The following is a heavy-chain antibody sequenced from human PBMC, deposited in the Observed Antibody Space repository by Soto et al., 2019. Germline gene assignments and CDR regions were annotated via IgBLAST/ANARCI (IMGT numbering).Heavy chain of an antibody. Sequence: PGGSLRLSCAASGFTFSKNAMSWVRQAPGKGLEWVAVISNDGSNKNSADSVRGRFTISRDNSKNKLYLQMNSLRTEDTAVYYCARVNFDFWSDSPMYHYYGMDVWGQGTTVTVSS. CDR3: ARVNFDFWSDSPMYHYYGMDV. CDR1: GFTFSKNA. D-gene: IGHD3-3*01. J-gene: IGHJ6*02. CDR2: ISNDGSNK. V-gene: IGHV3-30-3*01.